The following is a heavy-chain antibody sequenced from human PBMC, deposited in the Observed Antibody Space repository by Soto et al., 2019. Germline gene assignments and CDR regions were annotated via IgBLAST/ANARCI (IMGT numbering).Heavy chain of an antibody. J-gene: IGHJ4*02. CDR2: LSGSGTST. V-gene: IGHV3-23*01. Sequence: GGSLRLSCAASGLSFVNYAMNWVRQAPGKGLEWVSGLSGSGTSTYYADSVKGRFTISRDNSRDTLFLQMNSLTADDTAVYYCAKATTNGGWFNPFDSWGQGALVTVSS. D-gene: IGHD6-19*01. CDR1: GLSFVNYA. CDR3: AKATTNGGWFNPFDS.